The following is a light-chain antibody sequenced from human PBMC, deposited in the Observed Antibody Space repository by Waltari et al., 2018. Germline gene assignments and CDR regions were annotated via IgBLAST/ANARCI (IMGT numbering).Light chain of an antibody. CDR1: QNIYFN. V-gene: IGKV3D-15*01. CDR3: QQYNAWPLT. Sequence: EIVMTQSPATLSVSPGERATLSCRASQNIYFNLAWYQQRPGQAPRVLVYGASTRDNGIPARVSGSGSRTEFTLTISNLQSEDFAFCFCQQYNAWPLTIGGGTKVEVK. CDR2: GAS. J-gene: IGKJ4*01.